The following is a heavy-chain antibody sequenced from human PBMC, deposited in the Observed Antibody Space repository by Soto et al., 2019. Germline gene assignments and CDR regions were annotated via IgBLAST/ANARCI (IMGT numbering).Heavy chain of an antibody. J-gene: IGHJ5*02. CDR2: INSDGSST. D-gene: IGHD3-3*01. Sequence: EVQLVESGGGLVQPGGSLRLSCAASGFTFSSYWMHWVRQAPGKGLVWVSRINSDGSSTSYADSVKGRFTISRDNAKNTLYLQMNSLRAEDTAVYYCARFPYDFWSGYYSGWFDPWGQGTLVTVSS. V-gene: IGHV3-74*01. CDR3: ARFPYDFWSGYYSGWFDP. CDR1: GFTFSSYW.